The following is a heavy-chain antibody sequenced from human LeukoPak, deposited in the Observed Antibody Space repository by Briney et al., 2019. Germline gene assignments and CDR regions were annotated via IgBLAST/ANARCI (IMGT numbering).Heavy chain of an antibody. CDR1: GFTFSSYW. CDR2: INHNGNVN. J-gene: IGHJ6*02. Sequence: QAGGSLRLSCAASGFTFSSYWMNWARQAAGKGLEWVASINHNGNVNYYVDSVKGRFTISRDNAKNSLYLQMSNLRAEDTAVYYCPKAAISSWPSYYYGMDVWGQGTTVTVSS. V-gene: IGHV3-7*03. CDR3: PKAAISSWPSYYYGMDV. D-gene: IGHD6-13*01.